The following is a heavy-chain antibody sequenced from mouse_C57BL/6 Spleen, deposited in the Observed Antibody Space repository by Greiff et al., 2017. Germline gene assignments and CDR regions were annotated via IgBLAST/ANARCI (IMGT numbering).Heavy chain of an antibody. CDR1: GYAFSSYW. CDR2: IYPGDGDT. J-gene: IGHJ3*01. Sequence: VKLLESGAELVKPGASVKISCKASGYAFSSYWMNWVKQRPGKGLEWIGQIYPGDGDTNYNGKFKGKATLTADKSSSTAYMQLSSLTSEDSAVYFCANYYGSSSFAYWGQGTLVTVSA. CDR3: ANYYGSSSFAY. V-gene: IGHV1-80*01. D-gene: IGHD1-1*01.